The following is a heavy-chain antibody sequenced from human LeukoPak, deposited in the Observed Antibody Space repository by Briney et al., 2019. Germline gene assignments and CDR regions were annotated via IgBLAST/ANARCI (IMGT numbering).Heavy chain of an antibody. V-gene: IGHV4-59*01. Sequence: SETLSLTCTVAGGSINTNYGSWFRQPPGKGLEWIGYIRSSGSTNYNPSLKSRVTISMDTSKNQFSLQLSSVTAADTAVYYCARDVTPATLWGQGTLVTVSS. CDR1: GGSINTNY. J-gene: IGHJ4*02. CDR2: IRSSGST. D-gene: IGHD3-16*01. CDR3: ARDVTPATL.